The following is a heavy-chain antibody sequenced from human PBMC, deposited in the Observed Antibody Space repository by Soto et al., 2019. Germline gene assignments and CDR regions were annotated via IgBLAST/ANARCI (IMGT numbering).Heavy chain of an antibody. J-gene: IGHJ3*02. CDR2: ISGSGGST. CDR3: AKLRTYYGILTGYQRFGAFDI. V-gene: IGHV3-23*01. D-gene: IGHD3-9*01. CDR1: GFTFSSYA. Sequence: PGGSLRLSCAASGFTFSSYAMSWVRQAPGKGLEWVSAISGSGGSTYYADSVKGRFTISRDNSKNTLYLQMNSLRAEDTAVYYCAKLRTYYGILTGYQRFGAFDIWGQGTMVTVSS.